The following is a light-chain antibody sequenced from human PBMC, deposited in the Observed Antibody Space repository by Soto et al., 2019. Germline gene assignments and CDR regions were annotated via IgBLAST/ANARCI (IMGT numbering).Light chain of an antibody. Sequence: ILGTDWPSAHSLTPEERATLSCSASQSVSSSYLAWYQQKPGQAPRLLIYGASSRATGIPDRFSGSGSGTNFSIPIRTLEREDRVLYCCQVYGILRRPFAEGTKVDIK. CDR2: GAS. V-gene: IGKV3-20*01. CDR3: QVYGILRRP. J-gene: IGKJ4*02. CDR1: QSVSSSY.